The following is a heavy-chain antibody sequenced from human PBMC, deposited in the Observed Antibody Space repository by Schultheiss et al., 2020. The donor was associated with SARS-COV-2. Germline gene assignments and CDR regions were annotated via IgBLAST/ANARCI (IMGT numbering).Heavy chain of an antibody. CDR2: ISSSGSTI. CDR1: GFTFSDHY. J-gene: IGHJ4*02. Sequence: GGSLRLSCEASGFTFSDHYMDWVRQAPGKGLEWVSYISSSGSTIYYADSVKGRFTISRDNSKNTLYLQMNSLRAEDTAVYYCGRDYYDSSGRPDYFDYWGQGTLVTVSS. V-gene: IGHV3-11*04. D-gene: IGHD3-22*01. CDR3: GRDYYDSSGRPDYFDY.